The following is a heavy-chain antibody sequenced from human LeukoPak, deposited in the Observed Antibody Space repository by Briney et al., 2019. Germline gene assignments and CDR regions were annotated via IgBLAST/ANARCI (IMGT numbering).Heavy chain of an antibody. D-gene: IGHD4-17*01. V-gene: IGHV1-69*04. CDR3: ASGERGGGRY. CDR2: IIPILGIA. Sequence: SVKVSCKASGGTFSSYAISWVRQAPGQGLEWMGRIIPILGIANYAQKFQGRVTMTRDTSTSTVYMELSSLRSEDTAVYYCASGERGGGRYWGQGTLVTVSS. CDR1: GGTFSSYA. J-gene: IGHJ4*02.